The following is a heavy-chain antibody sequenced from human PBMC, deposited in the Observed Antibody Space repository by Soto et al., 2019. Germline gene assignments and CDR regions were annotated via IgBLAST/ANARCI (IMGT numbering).Heavy chain of an antibody. CDR3: ARGDSGGLGY. V-gene: IGHV4-59*01. Sequence: SETLSLTCTVSGGSISSYYWSWIRQPPGKGLEWIGYIYYSGSTNYNPSLKSRVTISVDTSKNQFSLKLSSVTAADTAVYYCARGDSGGLGYWGQGTLVTVSS. J-gene: IGHJ4*02. CDR1: GGSISSYY. CDR2: IYYSGST. D-gene: IGHD6-19*01.